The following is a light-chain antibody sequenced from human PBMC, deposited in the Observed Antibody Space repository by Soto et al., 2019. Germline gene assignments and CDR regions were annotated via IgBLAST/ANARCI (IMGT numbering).Light chain of an antibody. CDR2: GAS. Sequence: EIVLTQSPGPLSLSPGERATLPCRASQSVTSNYLAWYQQKPGQAPRLLIYGASNRATGIPDRFSVSGSGTDFTLTISRLEPEDFAVYYCQQYGPSPRKFGQGTKVDIK. CDR1: QSVTSNY. J-gene: IGKJ1*01. CDR3: QQYGPSPRK. V-gene: IGKV3-20*01.